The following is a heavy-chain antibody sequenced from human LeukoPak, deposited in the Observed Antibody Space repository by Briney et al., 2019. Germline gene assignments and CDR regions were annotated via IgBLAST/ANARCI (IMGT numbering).Heavy chain of an antibody. Sequence: KPGGSLRLSCAASGVTFSTYTMNWVRQAPGKGLEWIWSISSTRRYIYYADPVKGRFTISRDNAKNSVYLQMNSLRAEDTAVYSCARAYSPPITMVVEAPDYWAREPWSPSPQ. CDR2: ISSTRRYI. J-gene: IGHJ4*02. CDR3: ARAYSPPITMVVEAPDY. V-gene: IGHV3-21*01. CDR1: GVTFSTYT. D-gene: IGHD3-22*01.